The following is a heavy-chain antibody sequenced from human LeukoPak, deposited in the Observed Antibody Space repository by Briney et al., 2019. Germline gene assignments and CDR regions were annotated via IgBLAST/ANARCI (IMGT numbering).Heavy chain of an antibody. Sequence: PSETLSLTCTVSGGSISSSYYYWGWIPNPPGRGLRWIGSIYYSGSTYYNPSLKSRVTISVDTSKNQFSLKLSSVTAADTAVYYCARALLGDGIDPWGQGTLVTVSS. CDR1: GGSISSSYYY. V-gene: IGHV4-39*01. J-gene: IGHJ5*02. CDR3: ARALLGDGIDP. CDR2: IYYSGST. D-gene: IGHD2-15*01.